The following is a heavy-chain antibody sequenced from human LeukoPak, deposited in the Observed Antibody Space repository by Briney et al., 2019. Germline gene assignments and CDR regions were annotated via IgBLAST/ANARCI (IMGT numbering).Heavy chain of an antibody. J-gene: IGHJ4*02. Sequence: SGGSLRLSCTASGFAFSSYGMHWVRQAPGKGLEWVAFIRYDGSNKYYADSVRGRFTISRDNSKNTLYLQMNTLRAEDTAVYYCAKDTRTGYYIGYYFDYWGQGTLVTVS. D-gene: IGHD3/OR15-3a*01. CDR3: AKDTRTGYYIGYYFDY. V-gene: IGHV3-30*02. CDR1: GFAFSSYG. CDR2: IRYDGSNK.